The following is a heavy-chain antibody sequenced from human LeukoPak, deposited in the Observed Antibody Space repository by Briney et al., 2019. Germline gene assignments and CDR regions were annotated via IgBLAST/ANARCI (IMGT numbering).Heavy chain of an antibody. D-gene: IGHD1-26*01. CDR1: GYTFTDYY. V-gene: IGHV1-2*02. J-gene: IGHJ4*02. CDR3: ARDVGRELLFDY. Sequence: ASVKVSCKASGYTFTDYYLHWVRQAPGQGLEWMGWINPDNGGTNFAQKFQGRVTMTRDTSISTAYMELSRLRSDDTAVYYCARDVGRELLFDYWGQGTLVTVSS. CDR2: INPDNGGT.